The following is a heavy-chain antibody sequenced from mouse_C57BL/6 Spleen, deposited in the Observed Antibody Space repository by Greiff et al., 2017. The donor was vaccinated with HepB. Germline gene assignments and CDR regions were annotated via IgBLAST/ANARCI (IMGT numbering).Heavy chain of an antibody. CDR1: GYTFTSYW. J-gene: IGHJ1*03. Sequence: VQLQQSGTVLARPGASVKMSCKTSGYTFTSYWMHWVKQRPGQGQEWIGAIYPGNSDTSYNQKFKGKAKLTAVTSASTAYMELSSLTNEDSAVYYCKFITTVVRYFDVWGTGTTVTVSS. CDR3: KFITTVVRYFDV. V-gene: IGHV1-5*01. D-gene: IGHD1-1*01. CDR2: IYPGNSDT.